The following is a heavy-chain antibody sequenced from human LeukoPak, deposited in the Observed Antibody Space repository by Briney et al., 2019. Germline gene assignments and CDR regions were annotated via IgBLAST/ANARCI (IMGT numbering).Heavy chain of an antibody. Sequence: ASVKVSCKASGGTFSSYAISWVRQAPGQGLEWMGGIIPIFGTANYAQKFQGRVTITADESTSTAYMELSRLRSDDTAVYYCARRITMVRGVNILGYAFDIWGQGTMVTVSS. J-gene: IGHJ3*02. CDR2: IIPIFGTA. CDR1: GGTFSSYA. D-gene: IGHD3-10*01. CDR3: ARRITMVRGVNILGYAFDI. V-gene: IGHV1-69*01.